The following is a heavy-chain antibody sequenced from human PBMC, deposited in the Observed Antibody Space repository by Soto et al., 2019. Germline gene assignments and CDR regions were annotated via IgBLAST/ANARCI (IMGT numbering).Heavy chain of an antibody. Sequence: TLSLTCTVSGGSISSSSYYWGWIRQPPGKGLEWIGSIYYSGSTYYNPSLKSRVTISVDTSKDQFSLKLSSVTAADTAVYYCAGGYYDFWSGINYYYYGMDVWGQGTTVTVSS. CDR3: AGGYYDFWSGINYYYYGMDV. J-gene: IGHJ6*02. CDR2: IYYSGST. V-gene: IGHV4-39*01. CDR1: GGSISSSSYY. D-gene: IGHD3-3*01.